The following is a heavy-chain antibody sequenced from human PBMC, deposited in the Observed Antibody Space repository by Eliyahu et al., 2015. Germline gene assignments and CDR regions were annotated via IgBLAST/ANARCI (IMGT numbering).Heavy chain of an antibody. D-gene: IGHD3-9*01. CDR2: XSYDGSKK. J-gene: IGHJ5*02. CDR1: XXXFSSYG. CDR3: AKGDGQNFXYLLKS. V-gene: IGHV3-30*18. Sequence: QVQLVESGGGVVQPGRXLRLSCAASXXXFSSYGIHWVRQTPGKGLQWVAAXSYDGSKKHYTDSVKGRFTISRDNSKNTLYLEMNTLRAEDTAVYYCAKGDGQNFXYLLKSWGPGTLVTVSS.